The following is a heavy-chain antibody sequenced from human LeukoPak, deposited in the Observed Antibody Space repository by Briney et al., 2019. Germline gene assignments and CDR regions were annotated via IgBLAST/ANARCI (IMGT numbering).Heavy chain of an antibody. D-gene: IGHD4-17*01. Sequence: GGCLRLSRGASRFTSSICIMYWVREALGKRLEWVAYISSRSSATYYADSVKGRFTISRDNAKNSLYLQMNSLRDEDTAVYYCARGTGDPQRFDPWGQGTLVTVSS. CDR2: ISSRSSAT. V-gene: IGHV3-48*02. CDR3: ARGTGDPQRFDP. J-gene: IGHJ5*02. CDR1: RFTSSICI.